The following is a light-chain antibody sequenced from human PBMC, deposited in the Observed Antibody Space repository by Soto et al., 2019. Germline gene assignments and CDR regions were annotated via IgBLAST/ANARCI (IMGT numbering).Light chain of an antibody. CDR1: QSLLHSNGHNY. J-gene: IGKJ3*01. CDR3: MQALQTPFT. Sequence: DIVMTQSPLSLPVTPGEPASISCRSSQSLLHSNGHNYLDWYLQKPGQSPQLLIYLGFNRASGGPDRFSGSGSGTDFTLNISKVEAEDVGVYYCMQALQTPFTFGPGTKVDI. CDR2: LGF. V-gene: IGKV2-28*01.